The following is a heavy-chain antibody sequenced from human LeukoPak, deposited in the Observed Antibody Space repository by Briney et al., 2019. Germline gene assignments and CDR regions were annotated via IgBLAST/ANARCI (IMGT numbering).Heavy chain of an antibody. D-gene: IGHD6-13*01. Sequence: SRVTISVDTSKNQFSLKLSSVTAADTAVYYCARHVRLYSSSWLYNWFDPWGQGTLVTVSS. J-gene: IGHJ5*02. V-gene: IGHV4-39*01. CDR3: ARHVRLYSSSWLYNWFDP.